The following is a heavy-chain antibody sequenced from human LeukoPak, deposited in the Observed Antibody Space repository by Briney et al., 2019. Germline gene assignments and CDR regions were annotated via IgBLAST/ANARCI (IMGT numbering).Heavy chain of an antibody. J-gene: IGHJ4*02. Sequence: GESLKISGKGSGYSFTSYWIGWVRQMRGKGLEWMGIIYPGDSDTRYSPSFQGQVTPSADKSISTAYLQWSSLKASDTAMYYCARHLGIAAAGTPTDYFDYWGQGTLVTVSS. CDR2: IYPGDSDT. CDR1: GYSFTSYW. D-gene: IGHD6-13*01. V-gene: IGHV5-51*01. CDR3: ARHLGIAAAGTPTDYFDY.